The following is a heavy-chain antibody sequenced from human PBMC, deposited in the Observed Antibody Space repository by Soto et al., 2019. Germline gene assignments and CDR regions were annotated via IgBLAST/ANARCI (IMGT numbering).Heavy chain of an antibody. J-gene: IGHJ6*02. CDR1: GFTFSSYA. D-gene: IGHD6-19*01. CDR3: SKGTARAVALDHGMDV. Sequence: LRLSCAASGFTFSSYAMSWVRQAPGKGLEWVSGISGSGGSTYYADSVKGRFTISRDNSKNTLYLQMNSLRAEDTAVYYCSKGTARAVALDHGMDVWGQGTTVTVSS. V-gene: IGHV3-23*01. CDR2: ISGSGGST.